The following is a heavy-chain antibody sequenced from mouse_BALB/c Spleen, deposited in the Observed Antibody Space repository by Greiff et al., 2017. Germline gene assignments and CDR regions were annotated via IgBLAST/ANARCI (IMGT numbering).Heavy chain of an antibody. CDR2: IYPGDGDT. V-gene: IGHV1-80*01. Sequence: QVQLQQSGAELVRPGSSVKISCKASGYAFSSYWMNWVKQRPGQGLEWIGQIYPGDGDTNYNGKFKGKATLTADKSSSTAYMQLSSLTSEDSAVYFCARGGSSGRWFAYWGQGTLVTVSA. D-gene: IGHD3-1*01. J-gene: IGHJ3*01. CDR1: GYAFSSYW. CDR3: ARGGSSGRWFAY.